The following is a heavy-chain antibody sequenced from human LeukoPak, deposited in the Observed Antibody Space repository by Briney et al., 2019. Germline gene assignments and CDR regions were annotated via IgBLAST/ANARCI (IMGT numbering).Heavy chain of an antibody. J-gene: IGHJ4*02. D-gene: IGHD3-22*01. CDR2: IKQDGREK. CDR3: ARAHYDTSGCLDY. CDR1: GFTFSSYW. Sequence: GGSLRLSCVTSGFTFSSYWMSWVRQAPGKGLEWVAHIKQDGREKYRVDPVKGRFTISRDNAKNSLYLQMNSLRAEDTAVYYCARAHYDTSGCLDYWGQGTLVTVSS. V-gene: IGHV3-7*01.